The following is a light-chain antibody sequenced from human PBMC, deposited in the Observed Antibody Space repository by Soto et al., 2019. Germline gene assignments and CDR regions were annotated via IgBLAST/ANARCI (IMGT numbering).Light chain of an antibody. V-gene: IGLV2-8*01. J-gene: IGLJ2*01. Sequence: QSALSQPPSASGSPGQSVTISCTGTSSDVGGYSYVSWYQQHPGKAPKLMIYEVSKRPSGVPDRFSGSKSGNTASLTVSGLQAEDDSDYYCSSYAGSNNVVFGGGTKLTVL. CDR2: EVS. CDR1: SSDVGGYSY. CDR3: SSYAGSNNVV.